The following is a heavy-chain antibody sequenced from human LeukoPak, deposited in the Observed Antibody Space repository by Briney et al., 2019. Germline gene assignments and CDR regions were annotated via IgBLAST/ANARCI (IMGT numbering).Heavy chain of an antibody. Sequence: PPETLSLTCAVYGGSFGGYYWSWIRQPPGKGLEWIGEINHRGSTNNNPSLKSRVTISVATSKNQFSLKLSSVTAADTAVYYCAGKLLSKTATFQHWGQGTLVTVSS. CDR3: AGKLLSKTATFQH. J-gene: IGHJ1*01. CDR2: INHRGST. D-gene: IGHD2-2*01. CDR1: GGSFGGYY. V-gene: IGHV4-34*01.